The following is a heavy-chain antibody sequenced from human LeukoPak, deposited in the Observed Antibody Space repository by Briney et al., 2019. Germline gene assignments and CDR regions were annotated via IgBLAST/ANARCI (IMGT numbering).Heavy chain of an antibody. CDR2: IYPAYSNI. CDR3: ERRRGSPGRDPWSWVDS. CDR1: GYTFRSYW. V-gene: IGHV5-51*01. Sequence: GESLKISCQGPGYTFRSYWIGWVRQMPGKGLEWVGFIYPAYSNIRYSPSFQGQLTVSVDKSISTAYLEWSSLKASDAAIYYCERRRGSPGRDPWSWVDSWGQGTQVTVSS. J-gene: IGHJ4*02. D-gene: IGHD5-12*01.